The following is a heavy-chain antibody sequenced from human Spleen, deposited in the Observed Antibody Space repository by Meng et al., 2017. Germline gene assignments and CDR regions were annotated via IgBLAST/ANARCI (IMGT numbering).Heavy chain of an antibody. V-gene: IGHV4-59*01. CDR3: ARDRYTRNSLPYAFDF. CDR2: IFYNGGT. D-gene: IGHD2-2*02. J-gene: IGHJ3*01. Sequence: SDILSLTFTVSGDSITSYHWNWTPQPPGKGLEWIGYIFYNGGTNYSPSLKSRGTISLDTSKNQFSLRLNSVTAADTATYYCARDRYTRNSLPYAFDFWGRGTMVTVSS. CDR1: GDSITSYH.